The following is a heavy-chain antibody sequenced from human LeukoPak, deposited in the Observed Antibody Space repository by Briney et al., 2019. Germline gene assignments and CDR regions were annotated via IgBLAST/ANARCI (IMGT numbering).Heavy chain of an antibody. CDR1: GFTFSSYA. V-gene: IGHV3-64D*06. J-gene: IGHJ4*02. CDR2: ISSNGGST. D-gene: IGHD2-21*02. CDR3: VKDHPHDCGDY. Sequence: GGSLRLSCSASGFTFSSYAMHWVRQAPGKGLEYVSAISSNGGSTYYADSVKGRFTISRDNSKNRLYLQMSSLRAEDTAVYYCVKDHPHDCGDYWGQGTLVTVSS.